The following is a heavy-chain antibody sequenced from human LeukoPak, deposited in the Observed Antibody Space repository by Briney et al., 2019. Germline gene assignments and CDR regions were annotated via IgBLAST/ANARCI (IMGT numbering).Heavy chain of an antibody. V-gene: IGHV3-64*01. CDR1: GFTFSSYA. CDR2: ISSNGGST. D-gene: IGHD5-18*01. CDR3: ARDLPMVTSSYYYGMDV. Sequence: PGGSLRHSCAASGFTFSSYAMHWVRQAPGKGLEYVSPISSNGGSTYYTNSVKGRFTISRDNSKNTLYLQMGSLRAEDMAVYYCARDLPMVTSSYYYGMDVWGQGTTVTVSS. J-gene: IGHJ6*02.